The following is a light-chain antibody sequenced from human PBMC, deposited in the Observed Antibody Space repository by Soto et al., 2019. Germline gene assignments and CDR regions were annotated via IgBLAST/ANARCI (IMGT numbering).Light chain of an antibody. J-gene: IGKJ3*01. CDR3: QHYDHLPPFT. CDR1: QSISTW. CDR2: KAS. Sequence: DIQMTQSPSTLSASVGDRVTITCRASQSISTWLAWYQQKPGKAPKLLIYKASSLEGGVPSRFSGSGSGTEFNITISSLQPDDFATYYCQHYDHLPPFTFGPGTKVAI. V-gene: IGKV1-5*03.